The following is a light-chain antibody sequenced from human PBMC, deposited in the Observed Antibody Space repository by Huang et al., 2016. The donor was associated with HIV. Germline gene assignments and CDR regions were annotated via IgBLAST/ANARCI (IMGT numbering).Light chain of an antibody. CDR2: AAS. CDR3: LQHHGYPRT. J-gene: IGKJ1*01. V-gene: IGKV1-17*03. CDR1: QDISNY. Sequence: DIQLTQSPSAMSASVGDRVSITCRASQDISNYLAWFQQKPGGAPKRLLYAASSLQSGVPSRFSGSRSGTKFTLTISNLQPEDFATYYCLQHHGYPRTFGQGTNV.